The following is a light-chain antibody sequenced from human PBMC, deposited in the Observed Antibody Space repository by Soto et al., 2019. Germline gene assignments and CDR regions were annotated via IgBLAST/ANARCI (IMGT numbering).Light chain of an antibody. CDR1: QTLSNNF. V-gene: IGKV3-20*01. J-gene: IGKJ3*01. CDR2: GAS. CDR3: QQYGSSPFT. Sequence: ENVLTQSPGTLSLSPGESATLSCRASQTLSNNFLIWYQHKPGQAPRLLIYGASIRATGIPDRFSGSGSGTDFTLTISRLEPEDFALYYCQQYGSSPFTFGPGTGVDVK.